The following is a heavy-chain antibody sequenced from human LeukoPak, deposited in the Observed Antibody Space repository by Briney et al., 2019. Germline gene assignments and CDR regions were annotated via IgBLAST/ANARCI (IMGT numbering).Heavy chain of an antibody. CDR1: GYTFTSYY. Sequence: ASVKVSCKASGYTFTSYYMHWVRQAPGQGLEWMGIINPSGGSTSYAQKFQGRVTMTRDTSTSTVYMELSSLRSEDTAVYYCARGFSSRTPLGAFDIWGQGTMVTVSS. V-gene: IGHV1-46*01. CDR3: ARGFSSRTPLGAFDI. J-gene: IGHJ3*02. D-gene: IGHD6-13*01. CDR2: INPSGGST.